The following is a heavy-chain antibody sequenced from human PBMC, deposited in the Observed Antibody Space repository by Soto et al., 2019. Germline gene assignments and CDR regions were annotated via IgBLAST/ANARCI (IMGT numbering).Heavy chain of an antibody. CDR3: ARGSTDSYPGSRIFDF. J-gene: IGHJ4*02. V-gene: IGHV3-23*01. D-gene: IGHD3-10*01. CDR2: VTDTGGDA. CDR1: GLTFGSRA. Sequence: GGSLRLSCVASGLTFGSRAMTWVRQAPGEGLQWVSTVTDTGGDAKYADSVRGRFVISRDNSKKTLYLQMTSLTAEDSAMYYCARGSTDSYPGSRIFDFWGRGTLVTVSS.